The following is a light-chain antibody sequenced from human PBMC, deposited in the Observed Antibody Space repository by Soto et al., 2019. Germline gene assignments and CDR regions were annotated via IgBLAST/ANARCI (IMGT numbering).Light chain of an antibody. Sequence: EIVLTQSPGTLSLSPGERATLSCRATQSITTTFLAWYQHKPGQAPRVLIYGASRRATGIPDRLSGSGSGTDFTLTISRLEPEDFAVYYCQQYESSWTFGQGTKVEMK. V-gene: IGKV3-20*01. J-gene: IGKJ1*01. CDR2: GAS. CDR1: QSITTTF. CDR3: QQYESSWT.